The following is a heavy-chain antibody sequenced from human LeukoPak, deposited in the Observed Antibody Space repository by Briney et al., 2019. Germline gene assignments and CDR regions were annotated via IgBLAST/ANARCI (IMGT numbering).Heavy chain of an antibody. CDR3: ARVTSQDGMDV. Sequence: GGSLRLSCAASGFTFSSYSMTWVRQAPGKGLEWVSSISSSSSYIYYADSVKGRFTISRDNAKNSLYLQMNSLRAEDTAVYYCARVTSQDGMDVWGQGTTVTVSS. J-gene: IGHJ6*02. CDR2: ISSSSSYI. V-gene: IGHV3-21*01. CDR1: GFTFSSYS.